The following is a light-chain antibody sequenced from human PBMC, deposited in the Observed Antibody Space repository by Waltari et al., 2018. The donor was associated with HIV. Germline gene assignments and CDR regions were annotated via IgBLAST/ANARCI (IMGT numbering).Light chain of an antibody. Sequence: QVVLTQSPSASASLGASVKLTCTLSSGHSNYAIAWHQQQSEKGTRYLMKVNSDVSHNTGDGIPDRFSGSSAGAERYLTISSHQSEDEADYYCLTWDTGIGVFGGGTKLTVL. CDR1: SGHSNYA. V-gene: IGLV4-69*01. J-gene: IGLJ3*02. CDR2: VNSDVSH. CDR3: LTWDTGIGV.